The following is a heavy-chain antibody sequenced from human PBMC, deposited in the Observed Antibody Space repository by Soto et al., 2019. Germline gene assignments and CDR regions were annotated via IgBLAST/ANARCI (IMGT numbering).Heavy chain of an antibody. CDR3: ARVLRDYYDSSGYYKGVLAFDI. J-gene: IGHJ3*02. CDR1: GGSISSYY. Sequence: SETLSLTCTVSGGSISSYYWSWIRQPPGKGLEWIGYIYNSGSTNYNPSLKSRVTISVDTSKNQFSLKLSSVTAADTAVYYCARVLRDYYDSSGYYKGVLAFDIWGQGTMVTVSS. CDR2: IYNSGST. D-gene: IGHD3-22*01. V-gene: IGHV4-59*12.